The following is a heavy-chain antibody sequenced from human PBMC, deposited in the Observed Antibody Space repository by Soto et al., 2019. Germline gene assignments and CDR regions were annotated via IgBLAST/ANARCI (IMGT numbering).Heavy chain of an antibody. D-gene: IGHD3-22*01. J-gene: IGHJ6*02. CDR2: ISSSSSYI. Sequence: GGSLRLSCAASGFTFSTYSMNWVRQAPGKGLEWVSSISSSSSYIYYADSVKGRFTISRDNAKNSLYLQMNSLRTEDTAVYYCARYDSSGYYWPYYYYGMDVWGQGTTVTVSS. CDR1: GFTFSTYS. V-gene: IGHV3-21*01. CDR3: ARYDSSGYYWPYYYYGMDV.